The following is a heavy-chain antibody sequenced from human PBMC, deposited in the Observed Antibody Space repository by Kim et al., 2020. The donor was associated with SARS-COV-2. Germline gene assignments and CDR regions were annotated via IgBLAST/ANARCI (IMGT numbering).Heavy chain of an antibody. CDR3: ARENYYGGSTYSLDY. CDR2: INHGVTIT. D-gene: IGHD3-10*01. J-gene: IGHJ4*01. CDR1: GSSLSDYN. V-gene: IGHV3-11*06. Sequence: GGSLRLSCAASGSSLSDYNMNWVRQAPGKGLDWVAYINHGVTITTYADSVKGRFTVSRDKVSNSVYLQMDGLRDEDTAVYYCARENYYGGSTYSLDYWG.